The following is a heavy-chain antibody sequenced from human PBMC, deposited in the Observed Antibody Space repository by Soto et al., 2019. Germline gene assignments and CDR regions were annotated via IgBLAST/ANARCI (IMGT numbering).Heavy chain of an antibody. V-gene: IGHV4-39*01. CDR3: ARHGEMATIRDGMDV. CDR2: IYYSGST. D-gene: IGHD5-12*01. Sequence: QSQTLSLTCTVSGGSISSSSYYWGWIRQPPGKGLEWIGSIYYSGSTYYNPSLKSRVTISVDTSKNQFSLKLSSVTAADTAVYYCARHGEMATIRDGMDVWGQGTTVTVSS. CDR1: GGSISSSSYY. J-gene: IGHJ6*02.